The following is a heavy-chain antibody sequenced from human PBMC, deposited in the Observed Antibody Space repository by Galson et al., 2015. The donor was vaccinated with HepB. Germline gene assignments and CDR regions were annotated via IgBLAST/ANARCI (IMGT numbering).Heavy chain of an antibody. CDR3: ARGRGSSSPRGAFDI. CDR1: GYTFTSYY. Sequence: SVKVSCKASGYTFTSYYMHWVRQAPGQGLEWMGIINPSGGSTSYAQKFQGRVTMTRDTSPSTVYMALSSLRSEDTAVYYCARGRGSSSPRGAFDIWGQGTMVTVSS. J-gene: IGHJ3*02. CDR2: INPSGGST. V-gene: IGHV1-46*01. D-gene: IGHD6-6*01.